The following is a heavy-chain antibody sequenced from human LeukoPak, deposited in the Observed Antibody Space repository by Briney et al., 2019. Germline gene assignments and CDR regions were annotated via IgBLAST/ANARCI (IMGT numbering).Heavy chain of an antibody. Sequence: GGSLRLSCAASGFTFSSYAMTWVRQAPGKGLEWVSAISGSGNSTYYADSVKGRFTISRDNSKNTLYLQINSLRAEDTAVYYCARVGYYDFWSGYYRIAAAGAEVPYYFDYWGQGTLVTVSS. CDR3: ARVGYYDFWSGYYRIAAAGAEVPYYFDY. V-gene: IGHV3-23*01. J-gene: IGHJ4*02. CDR1: GFTFSSYA. CDR2: ISGSGNST. D-gene: IGHD3-3*01.